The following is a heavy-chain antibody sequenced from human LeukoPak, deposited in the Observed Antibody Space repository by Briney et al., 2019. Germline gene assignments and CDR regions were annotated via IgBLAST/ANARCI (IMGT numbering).Heavy chain of an antibody. CDR1: GGSISSYY. Sequence: SETLPLTCTVSGGSISSYYWSWIRQPPGKGLEWIGYIYYSGTTNYNPSLKSRITISVDTSKNQFSLKLSSVTAADTAVYYCARGVYIAAAQYGYWGQGTLVTVSS. J-gene: IGHJ4*02. CDR2: IYYSGTT. CDR3: ARGVYIAAAQYGY. D-gene: IGHD6-13*01. V-gene: IGHV4-59*01.